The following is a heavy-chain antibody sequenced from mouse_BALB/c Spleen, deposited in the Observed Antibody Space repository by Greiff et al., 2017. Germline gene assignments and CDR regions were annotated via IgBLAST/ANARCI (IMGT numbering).Heavy chain of an antibody. J-gene: IGHJ4*01. D-gene: IGHD1-2*01. V-gene: IGHV2-6-4*01. CDR2: IWGGGST. CDR3: ARYYGYYAMDY. CDR1: GFSLTSYG. Sequence: VHLVESGPGLVAPSQSLSITCTVSGFSLTSYGVHWVRQPPGKGLEWLGMIWGGGSTDYNSALKSRLSISKDNSKSQVFLKMNSLQTDDTAMYYCARYYGYYAMDYWGQGTSVTVSS.